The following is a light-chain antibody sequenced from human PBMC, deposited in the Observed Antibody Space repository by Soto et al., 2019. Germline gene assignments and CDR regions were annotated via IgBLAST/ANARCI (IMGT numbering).Light chain of an antibody. Sequence: EIDLTPSPGTLSLSPGERATLSWQASQSVTSNYLAWYQQMPGQAPRLLIGGASSRATGIPDRFTGSGSGTDFYLTIDRLEPEDAAMYYCQQYATSPRTFGGGTKVDNK. V-gene: IGKV3-20*01. J-gene: IGKJ4*01. CDR2: GAS. CDR1: QSVTSNY. CDR3: QQYATSPRT.